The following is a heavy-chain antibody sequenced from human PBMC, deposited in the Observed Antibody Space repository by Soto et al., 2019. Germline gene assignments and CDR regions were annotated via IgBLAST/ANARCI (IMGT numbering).Heavy chain of an antibody. CDR1: GYIFTAYS. Sequence: QVQLVQSGAEVKKPGASVKVSCKASGYIFTAYSMHWVRQAPGQGLEWMGVVNPSGGSTNYAQKSQGRITMTRDTSTSTVYMDLSSLTSEDTAVYYCAREANCSDGICYSEYFKRWGQGPLVTVSS. J-gene: IGHJ1*01. D-gene: IGHD2-15*01. V-gene: IGHV1-46*01. CDR3: AREANCSDGICYSEYFKR. CDR2: VNPSGGST.